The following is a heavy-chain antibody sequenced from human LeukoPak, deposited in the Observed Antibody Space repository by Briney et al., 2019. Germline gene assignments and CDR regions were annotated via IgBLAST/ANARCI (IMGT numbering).Heavy chain of an antibody. CDR2: ISGSGGST. CDR3: ARETGSAVGSTDFDY. V-gene: IGHV3-23*01. J-gene: IGHJ4*02. Sequence: GGSLRLSCAASGFTFSSYAMSWVRQAPGKGLEWVSAISGSGGSTYYADSVKGRFTISRDNSKNTLYLQMNSLRAEDTAVYYCARETGSAVGSTDFDYWGQGTLVTVSS. CDR1: GFTFSSYA. D-gene: IGHD4-17*01.